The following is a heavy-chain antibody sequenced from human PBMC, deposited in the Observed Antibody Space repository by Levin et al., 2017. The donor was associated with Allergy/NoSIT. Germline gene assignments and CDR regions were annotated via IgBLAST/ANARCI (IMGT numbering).Heavy chain of an antibody. Sequence: GGSLRLSCAASRLTISSYGMSWVRQAPGKGLEWVSTIRGGGGSTYYADSVKGRFAISRDNSKNTLYLQMDSLSAEDTAVYYCAKDVSSCGGHFYYYGMDVWGQGTPVTVSS. V-gene: IGHV3-23*01. J-gene: IGHJ6*02. CDR2: IRGGGGST. CDR1: RLTISSYG. CDR3: AKDVSSCGGHFYYYGMDV. D-gene: IGHD6-13*01.